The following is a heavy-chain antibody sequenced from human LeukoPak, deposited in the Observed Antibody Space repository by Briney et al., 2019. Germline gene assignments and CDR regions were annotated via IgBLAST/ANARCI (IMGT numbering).Heavy chain of an antibody. Sequence: PGGSLRLSCAASGFTFSSYAMHWVRQAPGKGLEWVAVISYDGSNKYYADCVKGRFTISRDNSKNTLYLQMNSLRAEDTAVYYCARERITMVRGVIERTLDYWGQGTLVTVSS. J-gene: IGHJ4*02. D-gene: IGHD3-10*01. CDR3: ARERITMVRGVIERTLDY. CDR1: GFTFSSYA. V-gene: IGHV3-30-3*01. CDR2: ISYDGSNK.